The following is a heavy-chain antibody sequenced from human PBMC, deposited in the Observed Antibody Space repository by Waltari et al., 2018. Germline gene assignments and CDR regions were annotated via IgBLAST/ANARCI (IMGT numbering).Heavy chain of an antibody. CDR3: ARQRAVSGYWYFDL. V-gene: IGHV5-51*03. J-gene: IGHJ2*01. D-gene: IGHD6-19*01. Sequence: EVQLVQYGAAVKTPGESPKSYCKGAGYSFTSYWLGWVRQMPGKGLEWMGILYPADSYARYSPSFQCQVTISADKSISTAYLRWSSLKASDTAMYYCARQRAVSGYWYFDLWGRGTLVTVSS. CDR2: LYPADSYA. CDR1: GYSFTSYW.